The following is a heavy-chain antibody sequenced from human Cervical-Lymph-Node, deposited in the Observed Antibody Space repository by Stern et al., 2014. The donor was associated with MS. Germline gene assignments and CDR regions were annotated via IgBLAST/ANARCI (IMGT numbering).Heavy chain of an antibody. J-gene: IGHJ4*02. CDR3: ARGYDWNMYDY. CDR2: MNEDDSST. V-gene: IGHV3-74*02. CDR1: GFTFSSYW. D-gene: IGHD1/OR15-1a*01. Sequence: EVLLVGSVGGLVQPGGFQRISCADSGFTFSSYWMQSVRQAPGKGLVWVLRMNEDDSSTSYAYSVKCRFTISRDNAKNTLYLQMNSLRAEDTAVYYCARGYDWNMYDYWGQGTLVTDTS.